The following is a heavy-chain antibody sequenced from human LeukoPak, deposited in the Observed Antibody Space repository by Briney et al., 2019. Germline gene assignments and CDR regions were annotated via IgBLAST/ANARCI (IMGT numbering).Heavy chain of an antibody. J-gene: IGHJ4*02. D-gene: IGHD3-9*01. CDR3: AKDKVRYFDWLPYYFDY. V-gene: IGHV3-30*18. CDR2: ISYDGSNK. Sequence: QPGRSLRLSCAASGFTFSSYGMHWVRQAPGKGLEWVAVISYDGSNKYYADSVKGRFTISRDNSKNTLYLQMNSLRAEDTAVYYCAKDKVRYFDWLPYYFDYWGQGTLVTVSS. CDR1: GFTFSSYG.